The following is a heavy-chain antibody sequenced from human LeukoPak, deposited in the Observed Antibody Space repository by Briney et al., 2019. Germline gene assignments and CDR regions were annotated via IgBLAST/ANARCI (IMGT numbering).Heavy chain of an antibody. V-gene: IGHV3-23*01. J-gene: IGHJ4*02. CDR3: AKGESHPKYYFDY. CDR1: GFTFSTYA. Sequence: GGSLRLSCAASGFTFSTYAMRWVRQAPGKGLEWVSSISGSDGSTYYADSVKGRFTISRDSSKNTLYLQMSSLRAEDTAVYYCAKGESHPKYYFDYWGQGTLVTVSS. D-gene: IGHD3-10*01. CDR2: ISGSDGST.